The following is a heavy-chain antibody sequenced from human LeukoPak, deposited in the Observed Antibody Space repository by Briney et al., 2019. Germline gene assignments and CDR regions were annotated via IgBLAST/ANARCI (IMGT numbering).Heavy chain of an antibody. CDR3: AKDARDCSSSCYFEY. D-gene: IGHD2-2*01. V-gene: IGHV3-23*01. Sequence: PGRSLRLSCAASGFTFSTYAMSWVRQAPGKGLEWVSTISGSDGSTYYADSVKGRFTISRDNSKNTLYLHMNSLRAEDTAVYYCAKDARDCSSSCYFEYWGQGTLVTVSS. CDR1: GFTFSTYA. J-gene: IGHJ4*02. CDR2: ISGSDGST.